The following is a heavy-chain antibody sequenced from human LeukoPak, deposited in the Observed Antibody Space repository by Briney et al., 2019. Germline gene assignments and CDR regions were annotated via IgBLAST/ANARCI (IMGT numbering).Heavy chain of an antibody. V-gene: IGHV4-39*07. CDR1: GGSISNISFY. Sequence: SETLSLTCTVSGGSISNISFYWGWIRQPPGKGLEWIGSIYYSGSTYYNPSLKSRVTISVDTSKTQFSLKLSSVTAADTAVYYCESGSRATMVRGGGAFDIWGQGTMVTVSS. CDR2: IYYSGST. J-gene: IGHJ3*02. CDR3: ESGSRATMVRGGGAFDI. D-gene: IGHD3-10*01.